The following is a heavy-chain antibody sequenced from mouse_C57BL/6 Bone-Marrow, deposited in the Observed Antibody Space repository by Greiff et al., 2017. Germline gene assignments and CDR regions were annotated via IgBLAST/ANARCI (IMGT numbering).Heavy chain of an antibody. Sequence: QVQLQQPGAELVKPGASVKLSCKASGYTFTSYWMQWVKQRPGQGLEWIGEIDPSDSYTNYNQKFKGKATLTVDTSSSTAYMQLSSLTSEDSAVYYCARQRRLRGFAYWGQGTLVTVSA. CDR1: GYTFTSYW. J-gene: IGHJ3*01. D-gene: IGHD3-2*02. V-gene: IGHV1-50*01. CDR2: IDPSDSYT. CDR3: ARQRRLRGFAY.